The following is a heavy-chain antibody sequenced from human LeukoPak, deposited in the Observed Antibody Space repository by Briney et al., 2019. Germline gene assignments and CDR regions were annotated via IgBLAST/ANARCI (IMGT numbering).Heavy chain of an antibody. J-gene: IGHJ4*02. Sequence: GGSLRLSCAASGFTFSSYSMNWVRQAPGKGLEWVSSISVSGSNIYYADSVKGRFTISRDSSKSTLSLQMNSLRAEDTAVYYCAKGNDFDYWGQGTLVTVSS. D-gene: IGHD3-10*01. V-gene: IGHV3-23*01. CDR2: ISVSGSNI. CDR1: GFTFSSYS. CDR3: AKGNDFDY.